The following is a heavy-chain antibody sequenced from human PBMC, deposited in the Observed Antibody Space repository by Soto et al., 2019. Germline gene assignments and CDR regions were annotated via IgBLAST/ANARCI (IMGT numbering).Heavy chain of an antibody. CDR3: ARDLSSSWYPGSYNWFDP. J-gene: IGHJ5*02. D-gene: IGHD6-13*01. CDR1: RYTFTSCY. V-gene: IGHV1-46*01. CDR2: INPSGGST. Sequence: VASVKVSWKASRYTFTSCYIHWVRQAPGQGLEWMGIINPSGGSTSYAQKFQGRVTMTRDTSTSTVYMELSSLRSEDTAVYYCARDLSSSWYPGSYNWFDPWGQGTLVTVS.